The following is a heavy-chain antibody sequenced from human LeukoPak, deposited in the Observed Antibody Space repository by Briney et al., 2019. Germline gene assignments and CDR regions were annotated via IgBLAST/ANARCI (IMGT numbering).Heavy chain of an antibody. CDR2: IYSGGST. D-gene: IGHD4-17*01. V-gene: IGHV3-66*01. CDR1: GFTVSSNY. CDR3: ATTTVTKETYYYYGMDV. Sequence: PGGCLRLSCAASGFTVSSNYMSWVRQAPGKGLEWVSVIYSGGSTYYADSVKGRFTISRDNSKNTLYLQMNSLRAEDTAVYYCATTTVTKETYYYYGMDVWGQGTTVSVSS. J-gene: IGHJ6*02.